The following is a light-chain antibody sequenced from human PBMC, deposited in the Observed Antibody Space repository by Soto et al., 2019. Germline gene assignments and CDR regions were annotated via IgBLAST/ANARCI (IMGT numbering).Light chain of an antibody. V-gene: IGLV2-11*01. CDR3: SSYAGSYTLV. CDR2: DVS. CDR1: SNDVGGYNF. J-gene: IGLJ2*01. Sequence: QSALTQPRSVSGSPGQSVTISCTGTSNDVGGYNFVSWYQQHPGKVPKLFIYDVSRRPSGVPDRFSGSKSGNTASLTISGLQDEDEDDYYCSSYAGSYTLVFGGGTTLTVL.